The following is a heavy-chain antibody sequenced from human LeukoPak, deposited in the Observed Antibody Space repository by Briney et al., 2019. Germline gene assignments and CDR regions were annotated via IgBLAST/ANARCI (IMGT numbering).Heavy chain of an antibody. V-gene: IGHV3-23*01. D-gene: IGHD3-10*01. CDR1: GFTFSSYA. CDR3: AKPRTNEWFGELPFDY. Sequence: PGGSLRLSCVASGFTFSSYAMNWVRQAPGKGLGGLEWVSSIIGSGGNTYFADSVKGRFTISRDNSKNTLYLQMNSLRAEDTAVYYCAKPRTNEWFGELPFDYWGQGTLVTVSS. CDR2: IIGSGGNT. J-gene: IGHJ4*02.